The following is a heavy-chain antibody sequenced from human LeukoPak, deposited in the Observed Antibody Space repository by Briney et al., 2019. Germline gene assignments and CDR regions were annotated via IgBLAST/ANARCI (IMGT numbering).Heavy chain of an antibody. CDR3: ARDAGRREDI. CDR2: IKQDGSEK. V-gene: IGHV3-7*01. J-gene: IGHJ3*02. D-gene: IGHD1-1*01. CDR1: GFSFDTYW. Sequence: GGSLRLSCAVSGFSFDTYWMTWVRQAPGKGLEWVANIKQDGSEKYYVDSVKGRFTISRDNAKNSLFLQMNSLRAEDTALYYCARDAGRREDIWGQGTMVTVSS.